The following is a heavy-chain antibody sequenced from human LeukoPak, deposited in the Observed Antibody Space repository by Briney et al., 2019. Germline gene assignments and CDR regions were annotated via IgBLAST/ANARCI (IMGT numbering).Heavy chain of an antibody. D-gene: IGHD2-15*01. V-gene: IGHV1-69*05. CDR2: ISPIFGTA. J-gene: IGHJ4*02. Sequence: WASVKVSCKASGGTFSSYAISWLRQAPEQGLKWMGGISPIFGTANYAQKFQVRVTITTDESTSTAYMELSSLRSEDTAVYYCAGVYCSGGSCYEYYFDYWGQGALVTVSS. CDR1: GGTFSSYA. CDR3: AGVYCSGGSCYEYYFDY.